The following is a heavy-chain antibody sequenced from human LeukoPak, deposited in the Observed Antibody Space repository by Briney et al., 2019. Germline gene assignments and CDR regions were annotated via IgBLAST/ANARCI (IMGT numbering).Heavy chain of an antibody. CDR1: GFTFSRYW. D-gene: IGHD6-6*01. J-gene: IGHJ6*04. Sequence: GGSLRLSCAASGFTFSRYWMHWVRQAPGKGLEWVSVIGDSGGSTYYADSVKGRFTIYRDNSKNTLYLQMNSLRADDTAVYHCAKGGASSPYTYIDVWGKGTTVIVSS. CDR3: AKGGASSPYTYIDV. V-gene: IGHV3-23*01. CDR2: IGDSGGST.